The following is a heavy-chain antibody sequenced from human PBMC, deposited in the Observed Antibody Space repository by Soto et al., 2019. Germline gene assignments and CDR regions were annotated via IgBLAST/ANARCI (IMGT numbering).Heavy chain of an antibody. D-gene: IGHD3-9*01. J-gene: IGHJ3*02. Sequence: QVQLVESGGGLVKPGGSLRLSCAASGFTFSDYYMSWIRQAPGKGLEWVSYISSSSSYKNYADSVKGRFTISRDNAKNSLYLQMNSLRAEDTAVYYCARDADILTGSDAFDIWGQGTMVTVSS. CDR2: ISSSSSYK. CDR1: GFTFSDYY. V-gene: IGHV3-11*05. CDR3: ARDADILTGSDAFDI.